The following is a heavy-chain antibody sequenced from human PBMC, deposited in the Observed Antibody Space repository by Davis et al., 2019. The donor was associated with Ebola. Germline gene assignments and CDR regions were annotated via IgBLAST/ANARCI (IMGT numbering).Heavy chain of an antibody. CDR3: ATDSGHGYDRHGMDV. V-gene: IGHV3-33*03. CDR1: GFTVSSYG. CDR2: IWYDGSNK. J-gene: IGHJ6*02. D-gene: IGHD5-18*01. Sequence: GESLKISCAASGFTVSSYGMHWVRQAPGKGLEWVAVIWYDGSNKYYADSVKGRFTISRDNAKKSLYLQMSSLRADDTAVYYCATDSGHGYDRHGMDVWGQGTTVTVSS.